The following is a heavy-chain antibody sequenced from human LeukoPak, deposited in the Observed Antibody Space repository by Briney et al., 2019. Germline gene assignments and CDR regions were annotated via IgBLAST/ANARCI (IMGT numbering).Heavy chain of an antibody. Sequence: PGGSLRLSCAASGFTFSSYGMHWVRQAPGKGLEWVTVISHDGSNKYYADSVKGRFTISRDNSKNTLYLQMNSLRAEDTAVYYCAKGGYYGSGSYSDYWGQGTLVTVSS. CDR2: ISHDGSNK. CDR1: GFTFSSYG. CDR3: AKGGYYGSGSYSDY. D-gene: IGHD3-10*01. V-gene: IGHV3-30*18. J-gene: IGHJ4*02.